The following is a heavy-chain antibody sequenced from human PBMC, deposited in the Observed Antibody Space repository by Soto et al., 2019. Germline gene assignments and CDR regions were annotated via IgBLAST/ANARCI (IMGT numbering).Heavy chain of an antibody. CDR2: INSDGSTT. CDR1: GFTFSTHW. J-gene: IGHJ4*02. Sequence: EVQLLESGGGLIQPGGSLRLSCAASGFTFSTHWMHWVRQAPGKGLVWVSRINSDGSTTNYVDSVKGRFTISRDNAKNTVYLQMNSLRAEDTAVYYRARVPTGGYDWVWGQGTLVTVSS. V-gene: IGHV3-74*01. D-gene: IGHD5-12*01. CDR3: ARVPTGGYDWV.